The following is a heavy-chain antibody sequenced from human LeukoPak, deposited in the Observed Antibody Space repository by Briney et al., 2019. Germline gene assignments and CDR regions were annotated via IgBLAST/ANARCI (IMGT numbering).Heavy chain of an antibody. Sequence: SETLSLTCTVSGDSISSYYWTWIRQPPGKGLEWIGYIYYSGSTNYNPSLKSRVTISVDTSKNQFSLKLNPVTAADTAVYYCARENNYFDYWGQGTLVTVSS. J-gene: IGHJ4*02. V-gene: IGHV4-59*01. CDR3: ARENNYFDY. CDR1: GDSISSYY. CDR2: IYYSGST.